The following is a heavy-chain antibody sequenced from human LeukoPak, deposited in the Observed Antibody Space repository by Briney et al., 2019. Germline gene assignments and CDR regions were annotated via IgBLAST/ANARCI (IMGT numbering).Heavy chain of an antibody. J-gene: IGHJ3*02. CDR2: ISTTGTTI. D-gene: IGHD3-16*01. Sequence: GGSLRLSCAASGFTFSTYSMSWVRQAPGKGLGWVSFISTTGTTIYYADSLKGRFTISRDNAKNSLYLQMNSLRAEDTAVYYCAKDGALGAFDIWGQGTMVTVSS. V-gene: IGHV3-48*04. CDR3: AKDGALGAFDI. CDR1: GFTFSTYS.